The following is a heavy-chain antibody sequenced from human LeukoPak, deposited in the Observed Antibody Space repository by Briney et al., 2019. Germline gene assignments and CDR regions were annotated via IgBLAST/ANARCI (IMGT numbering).Heavy chain of an antibody. CDR1: GGSVSTSDYY. CDR2: VFYTGKT. CDR3: ARVFDS. J-gene: IGHJ4*02. Sequence: SETLSLTCTVSGGSVSTSDYYWGRIRQSPVKGLEWIGDVFYTGKTNYNPSLRGRATISIDTSKNQFSLKLTYVTAADSAVYYCARVFDSWGQGTLVTVSS. V-gene: IGHV4-39*07.